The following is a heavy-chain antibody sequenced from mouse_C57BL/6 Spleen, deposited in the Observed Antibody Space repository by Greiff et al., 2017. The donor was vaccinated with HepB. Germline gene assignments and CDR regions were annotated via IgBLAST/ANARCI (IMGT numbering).Heavy chain of an antibody. Sequence: QVQLQQPGAELVRPGTSVKLSCKASGYTFTSYWMHWVKQRPGQGLEWIGVIDPSDSYTNYNQKFKGKATLTVDTSSSTAYMQLSSLTSEDSAVDYCARRGFYDGSWFAYWGQGTLVTVSA. CDR3: ARRGFYDGSWFAY. V-gene: IGHV1-59*01. J-gene: IGHJ3*01. CDR2: IDPSDSYT. CDR1: GYTFTSYW. D-gene: IGHD2-3*01.